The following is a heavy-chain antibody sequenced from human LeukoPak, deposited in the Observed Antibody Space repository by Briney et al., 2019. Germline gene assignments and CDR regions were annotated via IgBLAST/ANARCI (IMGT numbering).Heavy chain of an antibody. CDR2: INPNSGGT. Sequence: ASVKVSCKTSGYTFTDNVISWVRQAPGQGLEWMGWINPNSGGTNYAQKFQGRVTMTRDTSISTAYMELSRLRSDDTAVFYCATSSGWKSNIDYWGQGTLVTVSS. CDR3: ATSSGWKSNIDY. CDR1: GYTFTDNV. V-gene: IGHV1-2*02. J-gene: IGHJ4*02. D-gene: IGHD6-19*01.